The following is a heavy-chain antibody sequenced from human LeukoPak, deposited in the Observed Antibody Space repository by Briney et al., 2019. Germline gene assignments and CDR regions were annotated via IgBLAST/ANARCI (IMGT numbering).Heavy chain of an antibody. CDR2: ISGSGGST. Sequence: GGSLRLSCAASGFTFSSYGMSWVRQAPGKGLEWVSAISGSGGSTYYADSVKGRFTISRDNSKNTLYLQMNSLRAEDTAVYYCAKAKISGYGRDSWVNWFDPWGKGTLVTVSS. J-gene: IGHJ5*02. V-gene: IGHV3-23*01. CDR1: GFTFSSYG. CDR3: AKAKISGYGRDSWVNWFDP. D-gene: IGHD5-12*01.